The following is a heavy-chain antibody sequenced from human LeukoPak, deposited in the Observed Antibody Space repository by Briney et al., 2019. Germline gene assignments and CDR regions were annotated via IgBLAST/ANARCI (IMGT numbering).Heavy chain of an antibody. V-gene: IGHV1-18*01. D-gene: IGHD6-6*01. CDR3: ARTLYSSSSGGWFDP. J-gene: IGHJ5*02. CDR1: GYTFTSYG. CDR2: ISAYNGNT. Sequence: ASVKVPCKASGYTFTSYGISWVRQAPGQGLEWMGWISAYNGNTNYAQKLQGRVTMTTDTSTSTAYMELRSLRSDDTAVYYCARTLYSSSSGGWFDPWGQGTLVTVSS.